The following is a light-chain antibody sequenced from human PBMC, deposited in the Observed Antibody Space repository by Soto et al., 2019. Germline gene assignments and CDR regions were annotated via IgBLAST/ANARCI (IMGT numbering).Light chain of an antibody. CDR3: QQRSNWPPYT. CDR1: QSVSSY. CDR2: DAS. J-gene: IGKJ2*01. Sequence: EIVLTQSPATLSLSPGERATLSCRASQSVSSYLAWYQQKPGQAPRLLIYDASNSATGIPARFSGSVSGTDFTLTISSLEPEEFAVYYCQQRSNWPPYTFVQGTKLEIK. V-gene: IGKV3-11*01.